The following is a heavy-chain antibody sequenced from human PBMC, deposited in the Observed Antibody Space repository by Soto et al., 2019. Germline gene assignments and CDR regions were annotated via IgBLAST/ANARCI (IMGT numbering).Heavy chain of an antibody. J-gene: IGHJ4*02. CDR2: ISSSSSTI. Sequence: GGSLRLSCAASGFTFSSYSMNWVRQAPGKGLEWVSYISSSSSTIYYADSVKGRFTISRDNAKNSLYLQMNSLRAEDTAVYYCARDHGGSSFWGQGTLVTVSS. V-gene: IGHV3-48*01. D-gene: IGHD3-10*01. CDR1: GFTFSSYS. CDR3: ARDHGGSSF.